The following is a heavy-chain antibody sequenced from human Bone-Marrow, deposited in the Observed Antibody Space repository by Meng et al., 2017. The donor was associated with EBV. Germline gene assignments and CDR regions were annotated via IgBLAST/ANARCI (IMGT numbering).Heavy chain of an antibody. CDR2: IYHSGST. D-gene: IGHD1-26*01. Sequence: QVQLQESGPGLVKPSGTPSLTCAGSGGSISSGNWWSWVRQPPGKGLEWIGEIYHSGSTNYNPSLKSRVTISVDTSKNQFSLKLSSVTAADTAVYYCARHPGGMNWFDPWGQGTLVTVSS. V-gene: IGHV4-4*02. CDR3: ARHPGGMNWFDP. CDR1: GGSISSGNW. J-gene: IGHJ5*02.